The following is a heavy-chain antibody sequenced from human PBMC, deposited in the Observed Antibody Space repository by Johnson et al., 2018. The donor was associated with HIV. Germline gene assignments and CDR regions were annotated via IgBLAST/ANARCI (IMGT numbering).Heavy chain of an antibody. CDR1: GFTFDDYA. D-gene: IGHD6-19*01. Sequence: VQLVESGGGLVQPGRSLRLSCAASGFTFDDYAMHWVRQAPGQGLEWVSGISGSGGRTYYADSVKCRFTTSRDNSKNTLYLQMNSLRAEDTAVYYCAKDVVAVAGNDAFDIWGQGTMVTVSS. CDR2: ISGSGGRT. V-gene: IGHV3-23*04. J-gene: IGHJ3*02. CDR3: AKDVVAVAGNDAFDI.